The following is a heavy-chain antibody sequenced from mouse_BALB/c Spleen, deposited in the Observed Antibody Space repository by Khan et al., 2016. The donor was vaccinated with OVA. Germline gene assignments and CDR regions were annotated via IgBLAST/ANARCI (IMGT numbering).Heavy chain of an antibody. CDR2: INPTSGYT. Sequence: QIQLVQSGAELAKPGASVKMSCKASGYTFTTYWMHWIKQRPGQGLEWIGYINPTSGYTDYNEKFKDRATLPADKSSSTAYMQLTSLTSEDSAVDYCRRDRIAYWGQGTTRTVSS. CDR3: RRDRIAY. V-gene: IGHV1-7*01. J-gene: IGHJ2*01. CDR1: GYTFTTYW.